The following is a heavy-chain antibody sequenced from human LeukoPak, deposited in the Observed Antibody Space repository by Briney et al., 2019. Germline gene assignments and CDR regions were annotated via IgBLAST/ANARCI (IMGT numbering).Heavy chain of an antibody. Sequence: SETLSLTCTVSGGFISSYYWSWIRQPPGKGLEWIGYIYYSGSTNYNPSLKSRVTISVDTSKNQFSLKLSSVTAADTAVYYCARDHETGLLWGGFDPWGQGTLVTVSS. J-gene: IGHJ5*02. CDR2: IYYSGST. CDR3: ARDHETGLLWGGFDP. V-gene: IGHV4-59*01. CDR1: GGFISSYY. D-gene: IGHD4-23*01.